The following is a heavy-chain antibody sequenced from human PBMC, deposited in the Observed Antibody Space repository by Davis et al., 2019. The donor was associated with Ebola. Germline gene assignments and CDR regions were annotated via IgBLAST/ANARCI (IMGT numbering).Heavy chain of an antibody. D-gene: IGHD3-3*01. CDR2: ISGGSFTI. V-gene: IGHV3-48*02. Sequence: GESLKISCAASGITFSSSSMNCVLQAPGKELEWVAFISGGSFTIHYADSVKGRFTISRDNAKNSLFLQMNSLRDEDTAVYYCARWSILGQWGQGTLVTVSS. CDR3: ARWSILGQ. J-gene: IGHJ4*02. CDR1: GITFSSSS.